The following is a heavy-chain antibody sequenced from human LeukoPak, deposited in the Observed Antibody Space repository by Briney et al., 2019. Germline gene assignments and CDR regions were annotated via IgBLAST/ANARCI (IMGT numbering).Heavy chain of an antibody. D-gene: IGHD3-16*01. J-gene: IGHJ4*02. Sequence: SETLSLTCTVSGDSISSYSWTWIRRPPGKGLEWIGFISYSGSTRYNASFESRVTISIDTSNNQFSMKLTSVTAADTARYYCARVGRGVHTWGSYSFDQWGQGALATVSA. V-gene: IGHV4-59*01. CDR2: ISYSGST. CDR1: GDSISSYS. CDR3: ARVGRGVHTWGSYSFDQ.